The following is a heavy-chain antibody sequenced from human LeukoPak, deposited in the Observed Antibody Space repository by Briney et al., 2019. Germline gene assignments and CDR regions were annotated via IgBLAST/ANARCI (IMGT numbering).Heavy chain of an antibody. J-gene: IGHJ4*02. CDR2: ISGSGGST. V-gene: IGHV3-23*01. Sequence: GGSLRLSCAASGFTFSSYAMSWVRQAPGKGLEWVLAISGSGGSTYYADSVKGRFTISRDNSKNTLYLQMNSLRAEDTAVYYCAKAGGEVVPAAPDYWGQGTLVAVSS. CDR3: AKAGGEVVPAAPDY. D-gene: IGHD2-2*01. CDR1: GFTFSSYA.